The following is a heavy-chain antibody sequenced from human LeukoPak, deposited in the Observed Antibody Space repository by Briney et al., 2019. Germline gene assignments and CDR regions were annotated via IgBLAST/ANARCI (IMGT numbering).Heavy chain of an antibody. CDR2: INPSGGST. D-gene: IGHD2-2*01. CDR1: GYTFTSYY. J-gene: IGHJ5*02. V-gene: IGHV1-46*01. CDR3: ARGYCSSTSCFNNWFDP. Sequence: GASVKVSCKASGYTFTSYYMHWVRQAPGQGLEWMGIINPSGGSTSYAQKFQGRVTITRNTSISTAYMELSSLRSEDTAVYYCARGYCSSTSCFNNWFDPWGQGTLVTVSS.